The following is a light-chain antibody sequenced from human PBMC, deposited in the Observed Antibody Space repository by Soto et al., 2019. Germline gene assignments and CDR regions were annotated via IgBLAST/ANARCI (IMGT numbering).Light chain of an antibody. V-gene: IGKV1-33*01. CDR1: QDISNY. J-gene: IGKJ3*01. Sequence: DIQMTQSPSSLSASVGDRVTITCQASQDISNYLTWYQQKPGKAPKLLIYDASNLETGVPSRFSGSGSGTDFTFTIRSLQPQDISTYYCQQYDNLPFTFGPGTQVDIK. CDR2: DAS. CDR3: QQYDNLPFT.